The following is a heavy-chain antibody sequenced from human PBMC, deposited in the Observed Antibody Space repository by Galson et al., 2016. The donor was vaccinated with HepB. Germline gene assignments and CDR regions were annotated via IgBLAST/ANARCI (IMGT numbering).Heavy chain of an antibody. Sequence: SETLSLTCTVSGASISSSSYYWGWIRQPPGKGLEWIGSIYYSGSSYYNPSLKSRVTMSVDTSMHQFSLKLSSVTAAGTAVYYCARHGTIAVAGSRHGNYFYGMDVWGQGTTVTVSS. CDR3: ARHGTIAVAGSRHGNYFYGMDV. J-gene: IGHJ6*02. V-gene: IGHV4-39*01. D-gene: IGHD6-19*01. CDR1: GASISSSSYY. CDR2: IYYSGSS.